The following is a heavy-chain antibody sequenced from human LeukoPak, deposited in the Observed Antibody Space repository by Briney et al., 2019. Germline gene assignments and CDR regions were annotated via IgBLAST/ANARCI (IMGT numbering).Heavy chain of an antibody. V-gene: IGHV4-39*01. D-gene: IGHD3-10*01. CDR1: GGSISSSSYY. Sequence: SETLSLTCTVSGGSISSSSYYWGWIRQPPGKGLEWIGSIYYSGITYCNPSLKSRVTMSVDTSKNQFSLKLSSVTAADTAVYYCARRSPLWFGEFPEYYFDYWGQGTLVTVSS. CDR3: ARRSPLWFGEFPEYYFDY. J-gene: IGHJ4*02. CDR2: IYYSGIT.